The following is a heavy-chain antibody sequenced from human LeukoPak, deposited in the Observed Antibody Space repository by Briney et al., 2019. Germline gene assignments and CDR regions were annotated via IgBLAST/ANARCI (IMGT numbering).Heavy chain of an antibody. CDR3: ARDKTVGATKNYYYGMDV. CDR1: GYTFTSYY. CDR2: INPSGGST. D-gene: IGHD1-26*01. Sequence: ASVKVSCKASGYTFTSYYTHWVRQAPGQGLEWMGIINPSGGSTSYAQKFQGGVTMTRDTSTSTVYMELSSLRSEDTAVYYCARDKTVGATKNYYYGMDVWGQGTTVTVSS. J-gene: IGHJ6*02. V-gene: IGHV1-46*01.